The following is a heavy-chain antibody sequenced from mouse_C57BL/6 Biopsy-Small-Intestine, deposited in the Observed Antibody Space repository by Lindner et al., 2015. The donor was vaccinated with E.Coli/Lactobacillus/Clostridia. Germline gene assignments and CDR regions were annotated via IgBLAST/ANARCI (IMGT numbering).Heavy chain of an antibody. CDR2: IYPGSGST. CDR1: GYIFTKYW. V-gene: IGHV1-55*01. J-gene: IGHJ3*01. D-gene: IGHD2-3*01. Sequence: VQLQESGAELVKPGASVKMSCKASGYIFTKYWITWVKQRPGQGLEWIGDIYPGSGSTNYNEKFKSKASLTVDTSSSTVYMQLSSLTSEDSAVYYCARLGFSEDYSFSCWGQGTLVTVSA. CDR3: ARLGFSEDYSFSC.